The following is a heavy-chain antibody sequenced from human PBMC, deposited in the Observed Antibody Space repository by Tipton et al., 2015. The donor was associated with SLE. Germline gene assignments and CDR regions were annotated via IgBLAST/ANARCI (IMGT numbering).Heavy chain of an antibody. J-gene: IGHJ4*02. CDR2: IKEDGSDK. CDR3: ASLSAPSDY. Sequence: SLRLSCSASAFSITSYWMTWVRQAPGKGLEWLANIKEDGSDKNYVDSVKGRLTVSRDNAKNALYLEMNSLRVDDTAVYYCASLSAPSDYWGQGTLVTVSS. CDR1: AFSITSYW. V-gene: IGHV3-7*01.